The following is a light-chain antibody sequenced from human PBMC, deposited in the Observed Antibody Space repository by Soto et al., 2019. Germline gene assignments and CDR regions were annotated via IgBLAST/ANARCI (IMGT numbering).Light chain of an antibody. V-gene: IGLV1-40*01. J-gene: IGLJ1*01. CDR3: QSYDSSLSGYV. Sequence: QLVLTQPPSVSGAPGLRLTISCTGSSSNIGAGYDVHWYQQLPGTAPKLLIYGNNNRPSGVPDRFSGSKSGSSASLAITGLQAEDEADYYCQSYDSSLSGYVFGTGTKVTVL. CDR1: SSNIGAGYD. CDR2: GNN.